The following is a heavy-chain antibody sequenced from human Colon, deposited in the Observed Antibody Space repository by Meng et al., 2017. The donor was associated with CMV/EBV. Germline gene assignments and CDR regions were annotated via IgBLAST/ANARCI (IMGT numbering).Heavy chain of an antibody. Sequence: ASVKVSCKASGYTFTGYHMHWVRQAPGQGLEWRGIINPSGGSTSYAQKFQGRVTMTRDTSTSTVYMELSSLRSEDTAVYYCARDIGNYYDSPGDYWGQGTLVTVSS. CDR2: INPSGGST. J-gene: IGHJ4*02. D-gene: IGHD3-22*01. V-gene: IGHV1-46*01. CDR3: ARDIGNYYDSPGDY. CDR1: GYTFTGYH.